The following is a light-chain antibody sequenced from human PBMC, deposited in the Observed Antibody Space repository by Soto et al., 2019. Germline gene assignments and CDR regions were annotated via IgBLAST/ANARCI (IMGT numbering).Light chain of an antibody. Sequence: QSVLTQPPSGSAAPGQTVTISCSGSSSNIGNNYVSWYQQLQGTAPRLLIYDNNERPSGIPDRFSGSKSGTSATLGITGVQTGDEADYYCGTWDSSLSAVVFGGGTKVTVL. CDR1: SSNIGNNY. CDR2: DNN. V-gene: IGLV1-51*01. J-gene: IGLJ2*01. CDR3: GTWDSSLSAVV.